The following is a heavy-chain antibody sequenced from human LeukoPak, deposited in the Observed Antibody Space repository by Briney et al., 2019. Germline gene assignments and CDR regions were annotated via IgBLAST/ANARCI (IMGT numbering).Heavy chain of an antibody. J-gene: IGHJ6*03. CDR2: IYTSGST. D-gene: IGHD2-2*01. V-gene: IGHV4-61*02. Sequence: SQTLSLTCTVSGGSISSGSYYWSWIRQPAGKGLEWIGRIYTSGSTNYNPSLKSRVTISVDTSKNQFSLKLRSLNAADTAMYYCARDLRGTSAMDVWGKGTTVTVSS. CDR3: ARDLRGTSAMDV. CDR1: GGSISSGSYY.